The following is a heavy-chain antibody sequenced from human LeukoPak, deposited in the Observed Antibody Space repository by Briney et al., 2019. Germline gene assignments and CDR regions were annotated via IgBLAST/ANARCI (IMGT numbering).Heavy chain of an antibody. Sequence: PGGSLRLSCAASGFIFSNYWMAWFRQAPGKGLEWVAHIKKDGTEKNYVDSVKGRFTVSRDNAKNSVYLQMNNLRVEDTSVYYCAMDSYGPDDFWGQGILVTVSS. V-gene: IGHV3-7*04. CDR2: IKKDGTEK. D-gene: IGHD5-18*01. CDR3: AMDSYGPDDF. CDR1: GFIFSNYW. J-gene: IGHJ4*02.